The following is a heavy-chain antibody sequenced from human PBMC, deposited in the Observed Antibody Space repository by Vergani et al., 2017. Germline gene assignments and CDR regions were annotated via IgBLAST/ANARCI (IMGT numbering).Heavy chain of an antibody. CDR2: IHNRGKT. D-gene: IGHD2-21*01. CDR3: ARSQGDYWYFDL. J-gene: IGHJ2*01. Sequence: HVQLQESGPGLVEPSETLSLTCSVSGYSIGSGFYWAWIRQSPGEGLQWLTSIHNRGKTYHNPSLKSRVSVSLDTSKNRFSLNLTSVTATDTAVYYCARSQGDYWYFDLWGPGSLVTVSS. V-gene: IGHV4-38-2*01. CDR1: GYSIGSGFY.